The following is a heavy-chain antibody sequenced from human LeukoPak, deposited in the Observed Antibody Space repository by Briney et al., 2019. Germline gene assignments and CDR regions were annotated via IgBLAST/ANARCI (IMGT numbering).Heavy chain of an antibody. CDR3: AKDLPHYYDSSGYGY. V-gene: IGHV3-23*01. Sequence: TGGSLRLSCAASGFTFSSYAMSWVRQAPGKGLEWVSAISGSGGSTYYADSVKGRFTISRDNSKNTLYLQMNSLRAEDTAVYYCAKDLPHYYDSSGYGYWGQGTLVTVSS. D-gene: IGHD3-22*01. CDR1: GFTFSSYA. CDR2: ISGSGGST. J-gene: IGHJ4*02.